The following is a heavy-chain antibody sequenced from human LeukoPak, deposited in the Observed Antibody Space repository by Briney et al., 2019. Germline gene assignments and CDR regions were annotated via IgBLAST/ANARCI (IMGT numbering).Heavy chain of an antibody. D-gene: IGHD3-22*01. V-gene: IGHV3-7*01. Sequence: GGSLRLSCAASGFTFSSYWMSWVRQAPGKGLEWVANIKQDGSEKYYVDSVKGRFTISRDNAKNSLYLQMNSLRAEDTAVYYCTRDPPFYDSSGYYAYWGQGTLVTVSS. CDR2: IKQDGSEK. CDR1: GFTFSSYW. CDR3: TRDPPFYDSSGYYAY. J-gene: IGHJ4*02.